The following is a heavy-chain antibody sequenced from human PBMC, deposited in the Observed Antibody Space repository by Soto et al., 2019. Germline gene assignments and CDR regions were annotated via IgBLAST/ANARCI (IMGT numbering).Heavy chain of an antibody. Sequence: ASVKVSCKASGYTFTSYGISWVRQAPGQGLEWMGWISAYNGNTNYAQKLQGRVTMTTDTSTSTAYMELRSLRSDDTAVYYCARVRIVVVPAAIEVVDYWGQGTLVTVSS. CDR3: ARVRIVVVPAAIEVVDY. CDR2: ISAYNGNT. J-gene: IGHJ4*02. CDR1: GYTFTSYG. D-gene: IGHD2-2*01. V-gene: IGHV1-18*01.